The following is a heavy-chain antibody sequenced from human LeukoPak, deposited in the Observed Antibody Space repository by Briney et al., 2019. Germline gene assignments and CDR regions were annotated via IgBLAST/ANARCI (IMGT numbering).Heavy chain of an antibody. CDR1: GFTVSSNY. CDR3: AKDYYDSSGYPGLDAFDI. CDR2: IYSGGST. Sequence: GGSLRLSCAASGFTVSSNYMSWVRQAPGKGLEWVSVIYSGGSTYYADSVKGRFTISRDNSKNTLYLQMNSLRAEDTAVYYCAKDYYDSSGYPGLDAFDIWGQGTLVTVSS. J-gene: IGHJ4*02. D-gene: IGHD3-22*01. V-gene: IGHV3-66*01.